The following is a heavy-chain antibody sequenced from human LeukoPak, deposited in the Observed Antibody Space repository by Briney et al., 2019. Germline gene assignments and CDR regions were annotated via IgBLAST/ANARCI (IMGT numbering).Heavy chain of an antibody. CDR2: ISGGGGST. Sequence: GGSLRLSCAASGFTFSSYAMSWVRQAPGKGLEWVSAISGGGGSTYYADSVKGRFTISRDNSKNTLYLQMNSLRAEDTAVYYCAKDPGAYDSSGYYYGDDYYWGQGTLVTVSS. CDR3: AKDPGAYDSSGYYYGDDYY. V-gene: IGHV3-23*01. CDR1: GFTFSSYA. J-gene: IGHJ4*02. D-gene: IGHD3-22*01.